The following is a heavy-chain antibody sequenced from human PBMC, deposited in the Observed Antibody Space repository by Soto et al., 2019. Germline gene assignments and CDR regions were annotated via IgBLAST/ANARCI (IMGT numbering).Heavy chain of an antibody. CDR2: TYYKSKWYN. CDR1: GDSVSSNSVA. J-gene: IGHJ4*02. CDR3: ARYTPAKGSYFDY. V-gene: IGHV6-1*01. Sequence: SQTLSLTCAISGDSVSSNSVAWNWIRQSPSRGLESLGRTYYKSKWYNDYAVSVKSRITINPDTSKNQFSMQLKYMTTGGTAVNYCARYTPAKGSYFDYWDQRTLVTVS. D-gene: IGHD1-26*01.